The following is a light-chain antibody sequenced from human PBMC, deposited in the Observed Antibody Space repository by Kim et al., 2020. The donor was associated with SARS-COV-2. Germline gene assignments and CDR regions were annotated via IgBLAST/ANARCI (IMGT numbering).Light chain of an antibody. Sequence: AIQLTQSPSSLSASVGDRVTITCRASQGISSALAWYQQKPGKAPKLLIYDASSLESGVPSRFIGSGSGTDFTLTISSLQPEDFATYYGKQFNNYPFTFGPGTKVDIK. CDR1: QGISSA. V-gene: IGKV1D-13*01. J-gene: IGKJ3*01. CDR2: DAS. CDR3: KQFNNYPFT.